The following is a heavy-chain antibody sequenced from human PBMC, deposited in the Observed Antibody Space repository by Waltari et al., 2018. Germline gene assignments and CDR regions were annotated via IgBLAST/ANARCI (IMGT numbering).Heavy chain of an antibody. D-gene: IGHD5-12*01. V-gene: IGHV4-39*01. Sequence: QLQLQESGPGLVRPSETLSLTCSVAGGPMSSGSFYWGWIRQSPGKGFEWIGSIYYSGGVDYNPTLKSRVTISGDTSMNQFSLELSSVTAADTAVYYCARHWKKSGYRFDPWGQGTLVTVSS. J-gene: IGHJ5*02. CDR1: GGPMSSGSFY. CDR2: IYYSGGV. CDR3: ARHWKKSGYRFDP.